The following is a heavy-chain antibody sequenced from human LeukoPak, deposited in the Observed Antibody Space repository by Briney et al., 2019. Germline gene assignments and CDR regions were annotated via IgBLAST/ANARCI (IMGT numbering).Heavy chain of an antibody. V-gene: IGHV3-33*01. CDR1: GFTFSSYG. CDR2: IWYDGSNK. CDR3: ARGYYDSSGHYYFDY. J-gene: IGHJ4*02. D-gene: IGHD3-22*01. Sequence: PGGSLRLSCAASGFTFSSYGMHWVRQAPGKGLEWVAVIWYDGSNKYYADSVKGRFTISRDNSKNTLYLQMNSLRAEDTAVYYCARGYYDSSGHYYFDYWGQGTLVTVSS.